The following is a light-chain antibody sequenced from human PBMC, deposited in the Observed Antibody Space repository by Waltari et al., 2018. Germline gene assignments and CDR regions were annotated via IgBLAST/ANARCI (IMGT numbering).Light chain of an antibody. J-gene: IGLJ3*02. Sequence: QLVLTQSPSASASLGASVKLTCTLSSGHSSNIIAWLQQRPERGPRYLMKVNSDGSHSKGDDLPDRFSGSSSGAERYLIISSRQSEDEADYCCETGGHGTWVFGGGTKLTVL. CDR1: SGHSSNI. V-gene: IGLV4-69*01. CDR2: VNSDGSH. CDR3: ETGGHGTWV.